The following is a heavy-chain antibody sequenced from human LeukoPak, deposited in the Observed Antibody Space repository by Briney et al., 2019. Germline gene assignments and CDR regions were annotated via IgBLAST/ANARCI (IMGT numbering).Heavy chain of an antibody. CDR1: GGSFSGYY. D-gene: IGHD6-19*01. Sequence: SETLSLTCAVYGGSFSGYYWSWIRQPPGKGLEWIGEINHSGSTNYNPSLKSRVTISVDTSKNQFSLKLSSVTAADTAVYYCARDHLYSSGWYLGYDAFDIWGQGTMVTVSS. CDR3: ARDHLYSSGWYLGYDAFDI. CDR2: INHSGST. J-gene: IGHJ3*02. V-gene: IGHV4-34*01.